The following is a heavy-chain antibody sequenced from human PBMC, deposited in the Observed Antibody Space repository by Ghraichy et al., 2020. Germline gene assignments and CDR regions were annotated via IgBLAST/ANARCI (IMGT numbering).Heavy chain of an antibody. V-gene: IGHV2-5*02. CDR1: GFSLSTGGVG. CDR2: IFWDNSE. D-gene: IGHD4-17*01. Sequence: SGPTLVKPTETLTLTCTFSGFSLSTGGVGVGWLRQPPGKALEWLALIFWDNSERYTPSLKSRLTITKDTSRNRVVLTLTNVDPVDTGTYFCARRPQTAVITSTNRLDPWRQGTLVTVSS. J-gene: IGHJ5*02. CDR3: ARRPQTAVITSTNRLDP.